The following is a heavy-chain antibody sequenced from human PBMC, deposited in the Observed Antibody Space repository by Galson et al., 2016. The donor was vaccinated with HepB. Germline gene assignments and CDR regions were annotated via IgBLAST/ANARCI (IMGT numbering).Heavy chain of an antibody. D-gene: IGHD3-22*01. V-gene: IGHV5-51*01. J-gene: IGHJ3*02. CDR2: IDPSDSDA. Sequence: QSGAEVKKPGESLQISCKGSGYSFTRYWIAWVRQMPGKGLEWMGIIDPSDSDARYSPSFQGQVTISADKSISSAYLQWSSLKASDTAIYYCARGDTTGYDGFDGLDIWGQGTMVSVSS. CDR1: GYSFTRYW. CDR3: ARGDTTGYDGFDGLDI.